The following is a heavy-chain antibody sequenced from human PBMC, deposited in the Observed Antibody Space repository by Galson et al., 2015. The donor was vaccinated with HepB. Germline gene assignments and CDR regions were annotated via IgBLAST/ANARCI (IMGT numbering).Heavy chain of an antibody. Sequence: SLRLSCAASGFTFSDYYMSWIRQAPGKGLEWISYISASGTDTYYADSVKGRFTISRDNDRNSLYLQMSSLRAEDTAVYYCARFRYCSRDPCRSVDPWGQGTLVAVSS. J-gene: IGHJ5*02. V-gene: IGHV3-11*01. CDR3: ARFRYCSRDPCRSVDP. CDR1: GFTFSDYY. CDR2: ISASGTDT. D-gene: IGHD2-15*01.